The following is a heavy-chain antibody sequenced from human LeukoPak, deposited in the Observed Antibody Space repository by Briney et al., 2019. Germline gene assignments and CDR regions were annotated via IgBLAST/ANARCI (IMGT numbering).Heavy chain of an antibody. J-gene: IGHJ4*02. CDR2: ISGSGHDI. CDR1: GFTFSDSY. CDR3: AKDVEMATITGIDY. V-gene: IGHV3-11*06. D-gene: IGHD5-24*01. Sequence: GGSLRLSCAASGFTFSDSYMTWVRQAPGKGVEWVAYISGSGHDINYSDSVKGRFTISRDNAKNSLYLQMNSLRAEDTAVYYCAKDVEMATITGIDYWGQGTLVTVSS.